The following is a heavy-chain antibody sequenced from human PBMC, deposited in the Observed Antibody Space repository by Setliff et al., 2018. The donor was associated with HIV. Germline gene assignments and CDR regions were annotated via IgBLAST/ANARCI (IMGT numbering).Heavy chain of an antibody. J-gene: IGHJ3*02. Sequence: ASVKVSCKSSGYSFTNHYMHWVRQAPGQGLEWMGVINPTGGSTRNKQKFQGRVAMTRDTSTSTVYMELSSLRSEDTAVYYCASAGAWQRNALDIWGQGTMVTVS. CDR1: GYSFTNHY. CDR2: INPTGGST. CDR3: ASAGAWQRNALDI. D-gene: IGHD5-12*01. V-gene: IGHV1-46*01.